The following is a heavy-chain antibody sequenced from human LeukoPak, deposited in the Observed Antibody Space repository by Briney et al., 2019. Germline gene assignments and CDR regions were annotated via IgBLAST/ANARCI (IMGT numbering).Heavy chain of an antibody. CDR2: ISSSSGTI. CDR1: GFTFSSYN. V-gene: IGHV3-48*01. D-gene: IGHD3-3*01. Sequence: GGSLRVSCAASGFTFSSYNMNWVRQAPGKGLEWVSYISSSSGTIYYADSVKGRFTISRDNAKNSLYLQMNSLRAEDTAVFYCARDRGGTDDFWSGYYTGYFDYWGQGTLVTVSS. J-gene: IGHJ4*02. CDR3: ARDRGGTDDFWSGYYTGYFDY.